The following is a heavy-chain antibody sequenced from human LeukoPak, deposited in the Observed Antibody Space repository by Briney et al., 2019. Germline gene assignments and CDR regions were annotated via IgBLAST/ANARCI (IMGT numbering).Heavy chain of an antibody. J-gene: IGHJ4*02. Sequence: GGSLRLSCAASGFTFSSYAMHWVRQAPGKGLEWVAVISYDGSNKYYADSVKGRFTISRDNSKNTLYLQMNSLRAEDTAVYYCARDDYGSGSYAYWGQGTLVTVSS. D-gene: IGHD3-10*01. CDR2: ISYDGSNK. CDR1: GFTFSSYA. V-gene: IGHV3-30-3*01. CDR3: ARDDYGSGSYAY.